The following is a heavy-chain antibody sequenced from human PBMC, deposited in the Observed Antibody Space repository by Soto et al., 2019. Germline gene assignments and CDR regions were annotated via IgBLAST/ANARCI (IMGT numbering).Heavy chain of an antibody. D-gene: IGHD3-22*01. CDR2: ISAYNGNT. V-gene: IGHV1-18*01. Sequence: ASVKVSCKASGYTFTSYGISWVRQAPGQGLEWMGWISAYNGNTNYAQKLQGRVTMTTDTSTSTAYMELRSLRSDDTAVYYCARGYFARDSSGYYLLEGFDYWGKETLVTVPS. CDR1: GYTFTSYG. CDR3: ARGYFARDSSGYYLLEGFDY. J-gene: IGHJ4*02.